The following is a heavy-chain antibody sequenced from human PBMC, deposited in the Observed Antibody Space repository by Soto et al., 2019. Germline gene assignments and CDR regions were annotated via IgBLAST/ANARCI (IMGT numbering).Heavy chain of an antibody. CDR1: GGSISSGDYY. Sequence: QVQLQESGPGLVKPSQTLSLTCTVSGGSISSGDYYWSWIRQPPGKGLEWIGYIYYSGSTYYNPSLKRRVTLSVDTSKNQFSLKLSSVTAADTAVYYCARGGAGTTDCFDPWGQGTLVTVSS. D-gene: IGHD4-17*01. CDR2: IYYSGST. J-gene: IGHJ5*02. V-gene: IGHV4-30-4*01. CDR3: ARGGAGTTDCFDP.